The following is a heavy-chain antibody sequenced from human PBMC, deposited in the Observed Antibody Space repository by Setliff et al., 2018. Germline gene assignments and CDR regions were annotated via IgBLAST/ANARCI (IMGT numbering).Heavy chain of an antibody. V-gene: IGHV4-31*03. J-gene: IGHJ4*01. CDR1: GGSINSGGYY. CDR2: IHYSGNT. CDR3: ARVQPLRFFFDY. Sequence: SETLSLTCTVSGGSINSGGYYWTWVRKLPGKGLEWIGYIHYSGNTKYNLPLKSRLTISVDTAMNQFALELRSVTAADTAVYFCARVQPLRFFFDYWGHGALVTVSS.